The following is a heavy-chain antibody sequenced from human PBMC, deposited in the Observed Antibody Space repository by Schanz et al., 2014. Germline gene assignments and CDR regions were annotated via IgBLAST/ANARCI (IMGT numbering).Heavy chain of an antibody. J-gene: IGHJ4*02. CDR2: IWFDGTNK. Sequence: VQLVESGGGLVQPGGSLRLSCAASGFTFSTYWMHWVRQAPGKGLEWLAVIWFDGTNKYNADSVKGRFTISRDTSKNTLYLLLNSLRAEDTAVYYCARDGDFDYWGQGTLVTVSS. CDR3: ARDGDFDY. V-gene: IGHV3-33*08. CDR1: GFTFSTYW.